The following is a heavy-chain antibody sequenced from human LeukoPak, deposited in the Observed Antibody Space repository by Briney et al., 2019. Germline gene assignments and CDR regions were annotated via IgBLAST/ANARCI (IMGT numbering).Heavy chain of an antibody. V-gene: IGHV4-59*01. CDR3: ARDRTTSTRGAFDI. Sequence: PSETLSLTCTVSGGSISSYYWSWIRQPPGKGLEWIGYIYNSGNTNNNPSLRSRVTISADTSKNQFSLKLRAVTAADTAVYYCARDRTTSTRGAFDIWGQGSMVTVSS. CDR1: GGSISSYY. J-gene: IGHJ3*02. D-gene: IGHD1-1*01. CDR2: IYNSGNT.